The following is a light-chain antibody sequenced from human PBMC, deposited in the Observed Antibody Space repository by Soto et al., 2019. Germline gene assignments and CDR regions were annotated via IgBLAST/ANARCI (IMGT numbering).Light chain of an antibody. CDR3: SSYTSSSTVV. CDR2: EVS. J-gene: IGLJ2*01. V-gene: IGLV2-14*01. CDR1: SSDVGGYNY. Sequence: QSALTQPASVSGSPGQSITISCTGTSSDVGGYNYVSWXQQHPGKAPKLMIYEVSNRPSGVSNRFSGSKSGNTASLTISGLQAEDEADXYCSSYTSSSTVVFGGGTKLTVL.